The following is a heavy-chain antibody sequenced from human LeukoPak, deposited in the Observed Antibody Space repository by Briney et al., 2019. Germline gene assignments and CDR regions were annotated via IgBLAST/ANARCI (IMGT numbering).Heavy chain of an antibody. CDR1: GYTFTSYY. V-gene: IGHV1-46*03. CDR3: ARDFLPGGTTGFDY. J-gene: IGHJ4*02. CDR2: INPSGGRT. Sequence: ASVNVSCKASGYTFTSYYMHGVRQAPGQGLEWMGIINPSGGRTSYAQKFQGRVTMTRDTSTSTVYMELSSLRSEDTAVYYCARDFLPGGTTGFDYWGQGTLVTVSS. D-gene: IGHD1-1*01.